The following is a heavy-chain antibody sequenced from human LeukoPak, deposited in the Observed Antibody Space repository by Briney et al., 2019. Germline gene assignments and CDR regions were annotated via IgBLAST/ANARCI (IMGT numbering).Heavy chain of an antibody. V-gene: IGHV3-73*01. CDR2: IRSKANSYAT. Sequence: PGGSLRLSCAASGFTFSGSAMHWVRQASGKGLEWVGRIRSKANSYATAYAASVKGRFTISRDDPKNLLYLQMNSLKSEDTAVYYCGRSGRYRPSDLWGQGTLVTVSS. CDR1: GFTFSGSA. CDR3: GRSGRYRPSDL. J-gene: IGHJ5*02. D-gene: IGHD1-26*01.